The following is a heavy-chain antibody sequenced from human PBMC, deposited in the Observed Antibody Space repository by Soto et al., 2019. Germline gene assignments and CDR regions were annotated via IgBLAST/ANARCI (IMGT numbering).Heavy chain of an antibody. D-gene: IGHD4-17*01. Sequence: GGSLRLSCAASGFTFSDYYIHWIRRVPGKGLEWISYISGNGEVIQHAASARGRFTISRDNAENSVYLEMESLRDEDTALYYCARDVDADFRTDFDYWGRGTLVTVSS. CDR2: ISGNGEVI. J-gene: IGHJ4*02. V-gene: IGHV3-11*01. CDR3: ARDVDADFRTDFDY. CDR1: GFTFSDYY.